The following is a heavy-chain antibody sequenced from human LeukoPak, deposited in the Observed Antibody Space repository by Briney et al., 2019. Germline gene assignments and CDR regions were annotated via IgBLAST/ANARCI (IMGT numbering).Heavy chain of an antibody. CDR1: GGSISSSSYY. J-gene: IGHJ4*02. CDR2: IYHSGST. V-gene: IGHV4-39*07. CDR3: ARGLENMVGATHFDY. D-gene: IGHD1-26*01. Sequence: SETLSLTCTVSGGSISSSSYYWVWIRQPPGKGLEWIGSIYHSGSTNYNPSLKSRVTISVDKSKNQFSLKLSSVTAADTAVYYCARGLENMVGATHFDYWGQGTLVTVSS.